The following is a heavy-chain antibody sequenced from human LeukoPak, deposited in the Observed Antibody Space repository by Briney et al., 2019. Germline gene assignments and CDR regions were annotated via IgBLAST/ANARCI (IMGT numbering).Heavy chain of an antibody. CDR2: ISSSGSTI. Sequence: GGSLRLSCAASGFTFSSYEMNWVRQAPGKGLEWVSYISSSGSTIYYADSVKGRFTISRDNAKNSLYLQMNSLRAEDTAVYYCARAELRYSDGSPMDVWGQGTTVTVSS. D-gene: IGHD3-9*01. J-gene: IGHJ6*02. CDR1: GFTFSSYE. V-gene: IGHV3-48*03. CDR3: ARAELRYSDGSPMDV.